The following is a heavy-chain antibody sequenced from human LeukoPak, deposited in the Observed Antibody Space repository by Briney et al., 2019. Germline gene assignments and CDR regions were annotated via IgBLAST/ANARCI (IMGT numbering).Heavy chain of an antibody. V-gene: IGHV1-69*13. CDR3: ARGVVEMATDDAFDI. J-gene: IGHJ3*02. CDR2: IIPIFGTA. CDR1: GYTFTNYY. Sequence: AASVKVSCKASGYTFTNYYMHWVRQAPGQGLEWMGGIIPIFGTANYAQKFQGRVTITADESTSTAYVELSSLRSEDTAVYYCARGVVEMATDDAFDIWGQGTMVTVSS. D-gene: IGHD5-24*01.